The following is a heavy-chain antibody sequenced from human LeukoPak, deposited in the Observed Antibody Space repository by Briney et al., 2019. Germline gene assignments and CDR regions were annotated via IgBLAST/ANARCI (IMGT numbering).Heavy chain of an antibody. CDR1: GYTFTTYG. Sequence: AGSVKVSCTASGYTFTTYGISWVRQAPGPGLEWMGWISAYNGNTNYAQTLQGRVTMTTDTSTSTAYMELSSLRSDDTAVYYCARSYRSGWYADYWGQGTLVTVSS. J-gene: IGHJ4*02. D-gene: IGHD6-19*01. V-gene: IGHV1-18*04. CDR3: ARSYRSGWYADY. CDR2: ISAYNGNT.